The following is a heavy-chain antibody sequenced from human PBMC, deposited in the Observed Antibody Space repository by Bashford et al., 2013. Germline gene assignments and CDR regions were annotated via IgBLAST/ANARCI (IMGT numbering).Heavy chain of an antibody. CDR2: IIPIFGTA. CDR3: ARDPFYCGGDCYSRGYFDY. Sequence: PSVKVSCKXLRHFSSYAISWVRQAPGQGLEWMGGIIPIFGTANYAQKFQGRVTITADKSTSTAYMELSSLRSEDTAVYYCARDPFYCGGDCYSRGYFDYWGQGTLVTVSS. CDR1: RHFSSYA. D-gene: IGHD2-21*01. V-gene: IGHV1-69*06. J-gene: IGHJ4*02.